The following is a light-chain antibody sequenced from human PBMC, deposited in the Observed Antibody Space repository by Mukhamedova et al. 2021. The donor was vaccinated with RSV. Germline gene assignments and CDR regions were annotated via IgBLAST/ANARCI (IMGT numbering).Light chain of an antibody. CDR1: C. CDR2: END. J-gene: IGLJ1*01. CDR3: QSSDRHVFL. V-gene: IGLV3-1*01. Sequence: CASWFQQKPGQSPLLVIYENDKRPSGIPERFSGSTSGNTATLTIIGTQAVDEADYYCQSSDRHVFLFGTGTKVTAL.